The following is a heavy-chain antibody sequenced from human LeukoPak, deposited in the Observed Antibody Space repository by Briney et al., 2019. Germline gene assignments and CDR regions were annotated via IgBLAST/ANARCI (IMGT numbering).Heavy chain of an antibody. D-gene: IGHD3-22*01. CDR1: GFTFSSYA. CDR3: AKDRYYYDSIPHFDY. Sequence: GGSLRLSCAASGFTFSSYAMSWVRQAPGEGLEWVSAISGSGGSTYYADSVKGRFTISRDNSKNTLYLQMNSLRAEDTAVYYCAKDRYYYDSIPHFDYWGQGTLVTVSS. J-gene: IGHJ4*02. CDR2: ISGSGGST. V-gene: IGHV3-23*01.